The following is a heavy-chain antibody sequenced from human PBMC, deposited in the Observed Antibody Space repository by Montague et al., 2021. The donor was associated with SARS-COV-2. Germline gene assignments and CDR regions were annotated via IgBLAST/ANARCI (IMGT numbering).Heavy chain of an antibody. CDR3: ARHYSATLPAVY. V-gene: IGHV4-59*08. Sequence: SETLSLTCTVSGGSISSFYWSWFRQPPGKGLEWIGYISDSGSTNYNPPLTSRATMSVDTSKNQSSLKVNSATAADTAVYYCARHYSATLPAVYWGQGTLVTVSS. CDR2: ISDSGST. D-gene: IGHD2-15*01. CDR1: GGSISSFY. J-gene: IGHJ4*02.